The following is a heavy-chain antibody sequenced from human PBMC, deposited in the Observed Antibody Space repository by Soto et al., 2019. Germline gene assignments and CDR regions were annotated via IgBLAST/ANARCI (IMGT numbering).Heavy chain of an antibody. CDR2: ISAYNGNT. CDR3: ARKVIICSSTSCYRNYGMDV. D-gene: IGHD2-2*01. V-gene: IGHV1-18*01. Sequence: VKLSCEASGYTFTSYGISWGRQAPVQGLEWMGWISAYNGNTNYSQKLQGRVTMTTDTSTSTAYMELRSLRSDDTAVYYCARKVIICSSTSCYRNYGMDVWGQGTTVTVSS. J-gene: IGHJ6*02. CDR1: GYTFTSYG.